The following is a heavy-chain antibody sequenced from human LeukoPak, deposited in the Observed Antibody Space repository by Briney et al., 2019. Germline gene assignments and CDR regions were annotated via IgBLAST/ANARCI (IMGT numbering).Heavy chain of an antibody. J-gene: IGHJ3*02. D-gene: IGHD1-20*01. CDR2: IYHSGST. Sequence: SETLSLTCTVSGGSISSGGYYWSWIRQPPGKGLEWIGYIYHSGSTYYNPSLKSRVTISVDRSKNQFSLKLSSVTAADTAVYYCARVGSLPPTYNWSTPGAFDIWGQGTMVTVSS. CDR3: ARVGSLPPTYNWSTPGAFDI. CDR1: GGSISSGGYY. V-gene: IGHV4-30-2*01.